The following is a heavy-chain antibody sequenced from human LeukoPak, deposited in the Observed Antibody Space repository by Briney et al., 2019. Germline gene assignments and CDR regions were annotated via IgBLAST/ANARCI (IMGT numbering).Heavy chain of an antibody. V-gene: IGHV3-66*01. D-gene: IGHD5-24*01. Sequence: GGSLRLSCAASGFIVSSSYMSWVRQAPGVGLEWVSVIYSGGGTEYADSVKGRFTISRDNSKNTLYLQMNSLRAEDTAVYYCARDRDGYKTDAFDIWGQGTMVTVSS. J-gene: IGHJ3*02. CDR2: IYSGGGT. CDR3: ARDRDGYKTDAFDI. CDR1: GFIVSSSY.